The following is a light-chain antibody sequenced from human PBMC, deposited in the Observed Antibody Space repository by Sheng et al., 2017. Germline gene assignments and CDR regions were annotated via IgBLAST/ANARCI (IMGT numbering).Light chain of an antibody. J-gene: IGKJ4*01. CDR3: QQYDSLPLT. V-gene: IGKV1-33*01. CDR2: DAS. Sequence: DIQMTQSPSSLSASVGDRVTITCQASQDIGNYLIWYQQKPGKVPKLLIYDASNLETGVPSRFSGRGSGTVFTFAITDLQPEDFATYYYQQYDSLPLTFGGGTKVDI. CDR1: QDIGNY.